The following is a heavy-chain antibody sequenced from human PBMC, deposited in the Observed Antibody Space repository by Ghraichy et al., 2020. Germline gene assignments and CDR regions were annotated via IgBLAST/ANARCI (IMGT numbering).Heavy chain of an antibody. CDR2: IYYSGST. CDR1: GGSISSSSYY. CDR3: ARHISISRGYSGSDFDY. D-gene: IGHD5-12*01. Sequence: SETLSLTCTVSGGSISSSSYYWGWIRQPPGKGLEWIGSIYYSGSTYYNPSLKSRVTISVDTSKNQFSLKLSSVTAADTAVYYCARHISISRGYSGSDFDYWGQGTLVTVSS. J-gene: IGHJ4*02. V-gene: IGHV4-39*01.